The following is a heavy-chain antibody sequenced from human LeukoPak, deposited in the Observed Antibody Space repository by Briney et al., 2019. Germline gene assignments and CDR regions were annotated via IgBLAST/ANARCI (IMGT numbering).Heavy chain of an antibody. V-gene: IGHV4-59*08. CDR2: IYYSGST. D-gene: IGHD6-13*01. Sequence: PSETLSLTCTVSGDSFSSYFWSWIRQPPGKGLEWIGYIYYSGSTNYNPSLKSRVTISIHTSKNQFSLKLSSVTAADTAVYYCARLGTYSSSPYGMDVWGQGTTVTVSS. J-gene: IGHJ6*02. CDR3: ARLGTYSSSPYGMDV. CDR1: GDSFSSYF.